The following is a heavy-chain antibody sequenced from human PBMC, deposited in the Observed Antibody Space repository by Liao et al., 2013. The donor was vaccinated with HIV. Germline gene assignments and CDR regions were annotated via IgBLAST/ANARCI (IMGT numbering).Heavy chain of an antibody. Sequence: QVQLQQWGAGLLKPSETLSLTCAVYGESFSGYYWSWIRQPPGKGLEWIGSVYYTGSTYYSPSLKSRLTISIDTSKNEFALKLSSVTAADTAVYYCARDGRYGDYPRAFDIWGQGTMVTVSS. CDR3: ARDGRYGDYPRAFDI. CDR1: GESFSGYY. D-gene: IGHD2-21*02. J-gene: IGHJ3*02. CDR2: VYYTGST. V-gene: IGHV4-34*01.